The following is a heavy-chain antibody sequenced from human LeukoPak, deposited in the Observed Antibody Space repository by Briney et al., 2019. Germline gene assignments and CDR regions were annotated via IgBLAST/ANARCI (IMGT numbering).Heavy chain of an antibody. D-gene: IGHD6-19*01. CDR3: ARRSGIAVAGAFDY. CDR1: GVTFCNYA. J-gene: IGHJ4*02. CDR2: ISGSGDST. V-gene: IGHV3-23*01. Sequence: GGSLRLSCAAPGVTFCNYAMRWGRPAPGKGLEWVSGISGSGDSTYYADSVKGRFTISRDNSKNTLYLQMNSLRAEDTAVYYCARRSGIAVAGAFDYWGQGTLVTVSS.